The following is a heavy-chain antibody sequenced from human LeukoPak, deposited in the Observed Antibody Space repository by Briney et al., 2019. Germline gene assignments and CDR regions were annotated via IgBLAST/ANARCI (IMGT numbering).Heavy chain of an antibody. CDR1: GASVSSSSYY. Sequence: SETLSLTCTVSGASVSSSSYYWSWIRQPPGRDLEWIAHISYTGSTSYNPSLKSRVTMSVDTSNNQFSLKLSSLTAADTAVYYCARERYGGNSVDYWGQGTLVTVSS. V-gene: IGHV4-61*01. CDR2: ISYTGST. D-gene: IGHD4-23*01. J-gene: IGHJ4*02. CDR3: ARERYGGNSVDY.